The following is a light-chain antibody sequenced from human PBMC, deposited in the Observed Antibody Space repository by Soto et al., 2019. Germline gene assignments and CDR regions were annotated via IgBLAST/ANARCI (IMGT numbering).Light chain of an antibody. J-gene: IGKJ1*01. V-gene: IGKV1-39*01. Sequence: DIQMTQSPSSLSASVGDIVTITCGAGQSISAYLNWYQQTPGKAPILLIYAASRLQSGVPSRFSGTGSGTDFTRTTSSLQPEDFATYYCQQSYTFPVTFGQGTKVDIK. CDR1: QSISAY. CDR2: AAS. CDR3: QQSYTFPVT.